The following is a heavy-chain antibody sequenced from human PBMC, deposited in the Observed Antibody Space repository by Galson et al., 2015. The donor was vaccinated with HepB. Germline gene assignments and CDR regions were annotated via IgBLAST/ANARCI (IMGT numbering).Heavy chain of an antibody. D-gene: IGHD2-2*01. V-gene: IGHV3-15*01. J-gene: IGHJ6*02. Sequence: SLRLSCAASGFTFSNAWMSWVRQAPGKGLEWVGRIKSKTDGGTTDYAAPVKGRFTISRDDSKNTLYLQMNSLKTEDTAVYYCTTDGFRSYCSSTSGLPYYYGMDVWGQGTTVTVSS. CDR1: GFTFSNAW. CDR3: TTDGFRSYCSSTSGLPYYYGMDV. CDR2: IKSKTDGGTT.